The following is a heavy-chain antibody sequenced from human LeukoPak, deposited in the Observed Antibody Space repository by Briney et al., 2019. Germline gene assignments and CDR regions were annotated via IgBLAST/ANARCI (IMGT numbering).Heavy chain of an antibody. CDR3: ARETTGFDY. CDR2: ISSSSTTI. Sequence: GGSLRLSCAVSGFTFSNYNMNWVRQAPGKGLEWVSYISSSSTTIYYADSVKGRFTISRDNAKNSLYLQMNNLRDEDTAVYYCARETTGFDYWGQGTLVTVSS. J-gene: IGHJ4*02. D-gene: IGHD4-17*01. CDR1: GFTFSNYN. V-gene: IGHV3-48*02.